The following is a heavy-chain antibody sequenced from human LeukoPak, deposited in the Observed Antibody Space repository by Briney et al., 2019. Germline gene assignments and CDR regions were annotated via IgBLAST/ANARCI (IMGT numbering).Heavy chain of an antibody. Sequence: GGSLRLSCATSGFTFSSYWMHWVRQAPGKGLVWVSRINKDGTSTTNADSVKGRFTISRDNAKNMLYLQMNSLRAEDTAVYYCTRDIIRGVVNYWGQGTLVTVSS. V-gene: IGHV3-74*01. D-gene: IGHD3-10*01. J-gene: IGHJ4*02. CDR1: GFTFSSYW. CDR2: INKDGTST. CDR3: TRDIIRGVVNY.